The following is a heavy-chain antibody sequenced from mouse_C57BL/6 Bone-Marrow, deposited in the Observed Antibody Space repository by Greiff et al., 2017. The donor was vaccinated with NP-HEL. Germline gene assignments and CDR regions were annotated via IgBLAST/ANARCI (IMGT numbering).Heavy chain of an antibody. D-gene: IGHD2-3*01. J-gene: IGHJ2*01. CDR3: ARNDGPLYFDY. Sequence: QVQLQQSGPGLVQPSQSLSITCTVSGFSLTSYGVHWVRQSPGKGLEWLGVIWSGGSTDYNADFISRLSISKDNSKSQVFFKMNSLQADDTAIYYCARNDGPLYFDYWGQGTTLTVSS. CDR2: IWSGGST. V-gene: IGHV2-2*01. CDR1: GFSLTSYG.